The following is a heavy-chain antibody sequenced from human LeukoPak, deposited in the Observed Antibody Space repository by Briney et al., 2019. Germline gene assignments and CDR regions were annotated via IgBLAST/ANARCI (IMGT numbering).Heavy chain of an antibody. D-gene: IGHD3-10*01. CDR2: ISGTGERT. CDR1: GFTFSSYA. CDR3: AREPGTTLLTRLYL. V-gene: IGHV3-23*01. Sequence: GGSLRLSCAASGFTFSSYALSWVRQAPGKGLEWVSGISGTGERTSYADSVKGRFAISRDNSQNTLYLEMDSLRAEDTAVYYCAREPGTTLLTRLYLWGQGTLVTVSS. J-gene: IGHJ4*02.